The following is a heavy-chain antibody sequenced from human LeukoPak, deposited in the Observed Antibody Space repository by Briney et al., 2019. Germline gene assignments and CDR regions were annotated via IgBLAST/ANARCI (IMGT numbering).Heavy chain of an antibody. CDR2: INSDSGGT. V-gene: IGHV1-2*02. CDR3: ARATKVVSGKAAWFDP. D-gene: IGHD6-19*01. Sequence: GASVKVSCKASGYTFTGYYIYWVRQAPGQGLDWMGWINSDSGGTNNAQKFQGRVTMTRDTSISTAYMEVSSLRSDDTAVYYCARATKVVSGKAAWFDPWGQGTLVTVSS. CDR1: GYTFTGYY. J-gene: IGHJ5*02.